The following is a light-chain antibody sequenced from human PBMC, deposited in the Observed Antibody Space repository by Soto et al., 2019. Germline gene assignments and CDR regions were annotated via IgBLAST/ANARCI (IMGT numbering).Light chain of an antibody. CDR3: QQYSKWPQT. CDR2: GAS. Sequence: ERVMTQSPATLSVSPGERATLSCRASQSVRSNLAWYQQKPGQTPRLLIYGASTRATGIPARFSGSGSGTEFTLTISSLQSEDFAVYYCQQYSKWPQTFGQGTKVEIK. V-gene: IGKV3-15*01. CDR1: QSVRSN. J-gene: IGKJ1*01.